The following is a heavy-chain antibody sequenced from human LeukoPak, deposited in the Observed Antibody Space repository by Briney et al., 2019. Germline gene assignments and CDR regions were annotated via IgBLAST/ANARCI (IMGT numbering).Heavy chain of an antibody. CDR2: INPNSGGT. D-gene: IGHD2-2*01. CDR1: GYTFTGYY. J-gene: IGHJ5*02. Sequence: GASVKVSCKASGYTFTGYYMHWVRQAPGQGLEWMGWINPNSGGTNYAQKFQGRATMTRDTSISTAYMELSRLRSDDTAVYYLARVAIAYNWFDPWGQGTLVTVSS. V-gene: IGHV1-2*02. CDR3: ARVAIAYNWFDP.